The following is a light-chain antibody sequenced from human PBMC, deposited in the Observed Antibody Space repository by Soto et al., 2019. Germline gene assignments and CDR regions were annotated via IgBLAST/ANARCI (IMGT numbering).Light chain of an antibody. CDR2: DVN. CDR1: SSAVGGYNY. J-gene: IGLJ1*01. Sequence: QSVLTQPASVSGSPGQSITISCTGTSSAVGGYNYVSWYQQLPGKAPKLMIYDVNHGPARDSIRFAASTTDNTPPLTISGLRAEDEADYYCNAYTTTSTPYVFRTGTNVT. V-gene: IGLV2-14*03. CDR3: NAYTTTSTPYV.